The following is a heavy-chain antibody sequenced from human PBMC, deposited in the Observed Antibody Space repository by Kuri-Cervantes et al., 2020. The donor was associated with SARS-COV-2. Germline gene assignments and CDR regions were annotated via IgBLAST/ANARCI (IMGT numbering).Heavy chain of an antibody. CDR2: ISSSSTI. D-gene: IGHD3-3*01. CDR3: ARDYYDFCSGYYVPYYYYYYGMDV. J-gene: IGHJ6*02. V-gene: IGHV3-48*01. Sequence: GESLKISCAASGFTFSSYSMNWVRQAPGKGLEWVSYISSSSTIYYADSVKGRFTISRDKAKNSLYLQMNSLRAEDTAVYYCARDYYDFCSGYYVPYYYYYYGMDVWGQGITVTVSS. CDR1: GFTFSSYS.